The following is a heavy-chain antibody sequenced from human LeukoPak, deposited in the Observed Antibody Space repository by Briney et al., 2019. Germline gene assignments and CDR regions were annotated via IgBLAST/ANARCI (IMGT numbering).Heavy chain of an antibody. J-gene: IGHJ6*03. CDR3: ARHGWGWSGYNYYMDV. CDR2: IYPGDSET. D-gene: IGHD3-3*01. CDR1: GYSFTSYW. V-gene: IGHV5-51*01. Sequence: GESLQISCQGSGYSFTSYWIGWLRQMPGKGLEWMETIYPGDSETKYSPSFEGRVTISADKSITTAYLQWSSLKASDTAMYFCARHGWGWSGYNYYMDVWGKGTTVTVSS.